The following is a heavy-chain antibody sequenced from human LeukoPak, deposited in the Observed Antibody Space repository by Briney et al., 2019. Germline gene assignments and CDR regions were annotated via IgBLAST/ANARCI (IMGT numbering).Heavy chain of an antibody. J-gene: IGHJ4*02. CDR2: IYSGGST. D-gene: IGHD6-13*01. CDR3: ARAEYSSSWYSDY. V-gene: IGHV3-53*01. CDR1: GFTVSSNY. Sequence: PGGSLRLPCAASGFTVSSNYMSWVRQAPGKGLEWVSVIYSGGSTYYADSVKGRFTISRDNSKNTLYLQMNSLRAEDTAVYYCARAEYSSSWYSDYWGQGTLVTVSS.